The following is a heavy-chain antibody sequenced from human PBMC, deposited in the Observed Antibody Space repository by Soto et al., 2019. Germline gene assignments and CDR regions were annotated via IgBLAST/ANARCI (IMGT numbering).Heavy chain of an antibody. CDR2: ISGSGGST. V-gene: IGHV3-23*01. Sequence: EVQLLESGGGLVQPGGSLRLSYAASRFTFSSYAMSWVRQAPGKGLEWVSAISGSGGSTYYADSVKGRFTISRDNSKNTLYLQMNSLRAEDTAVYYCAKDGGYSYGYSPRYYYGMDVWGQGTTVTVSS. D-gene: IGHD5-18*01. CDR1: RFTFSSYA. CDR3: AKDGGYSYGYSPRYYYGMDV. J-gene: IGHJ6*02.